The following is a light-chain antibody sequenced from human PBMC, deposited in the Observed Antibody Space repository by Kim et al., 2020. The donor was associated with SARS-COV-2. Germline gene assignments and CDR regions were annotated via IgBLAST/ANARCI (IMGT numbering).Light chain of an antibody. V-gene: IGLV3-1*01. J-gene: IGLJ2*01. CDR3: QAWDSSTVV. Sequence: SYELTQPPSVSVSPVQTASITCSGDKLGDKYACWYQQKPDQSPVLVIYQDSKRPSGIPERFSGSNSGNTATLTISGTQAMDEADYYCQAWDSSTVVFGGGTQLTVL. CDR1: KLGDKY. CDR2: QDS.